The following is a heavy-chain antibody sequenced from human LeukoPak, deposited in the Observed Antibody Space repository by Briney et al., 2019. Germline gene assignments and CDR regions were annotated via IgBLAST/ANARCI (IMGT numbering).Heavy chain of an antibody. Sequence: ASVKVSCKASGYTFTSYYMHWVRQAPGQGLEWMGIINPSGGSTSYAEKFQGRVTMTRDTSTSTVYMGLSSLRSEDTAVYYCARVGAATDYYFYYGMDVWGQGTTVTVFS. D-gene: IGHD2-15*01. CDR3: ARVGAATDYYFYYGMDV. CDR2: INPSGGST. V-gene: IGHV1-46*01. J-gene: IGHJ6*02. CDR1: GYTFTSYY.